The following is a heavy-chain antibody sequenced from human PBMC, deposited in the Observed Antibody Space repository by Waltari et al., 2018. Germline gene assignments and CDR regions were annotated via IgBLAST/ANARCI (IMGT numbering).Heavy chain of an antibody. D-gene: IGHD2-8*01. J-gene: IGHJ4*02. CDR2: IYPSGST. CDR1: GYSISSGYS. CDR3: ARDGMQGVASYDY. Sequence: QVQLQESGQGLVKPSKTLSLPCAVSGYSISSGYSCGWIRQPPGKGLEWIGSIYPSGSTYYNPSLKSRVTISVDTSKNQFSLKLSSVTAADTAVYYCARDGMQGVASYDYWGQGTLVTVSS. V-gene: IGHV4-38-2*02.